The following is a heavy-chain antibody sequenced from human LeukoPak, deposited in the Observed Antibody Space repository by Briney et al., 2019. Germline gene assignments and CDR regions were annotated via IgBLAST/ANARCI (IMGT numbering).Heavy chain of an antibody. CDR1: GYTFTGYY. D-gene: IGHD1-1*01. CDR2: INPNSGGT. V-gene: IGHV1-2*02. Sequence: ASVKVSCKASGYTFTGYYMHWMRQAPGQGPEWMGWINPNSGGTSYAQKFQGRVTMTRDTSISTAYMELSRLRSDDTAVYYCARDLTIGTTDWFDPWGQGTLVTVSS. J-gene: IGHJ5*02. CDR3: ARDLTIGTTDWFDP.